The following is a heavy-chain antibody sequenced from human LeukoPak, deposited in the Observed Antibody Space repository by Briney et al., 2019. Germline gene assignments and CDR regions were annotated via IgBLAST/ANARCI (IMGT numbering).Heavy chain of an antibody. Sequence: GGSLRLSCAASGFTFSSYGMHWVRQAPGKGLEWVAVISYDGSNKYYADSVKGRFTISRDNSKNTLYLQMNSLSAEDTAVYYCAKDLGGNSGYAPAPGYWGQGTLVTVSS. CDR3: AKDLGGNSGYAPAPGY. J-gene: IGHJ4*02. CDR1: GFTFSSYG. CDR2: ISYDGSNK. V-gene: IGHV3-30*18. D-gene: IGHD5-12*01.